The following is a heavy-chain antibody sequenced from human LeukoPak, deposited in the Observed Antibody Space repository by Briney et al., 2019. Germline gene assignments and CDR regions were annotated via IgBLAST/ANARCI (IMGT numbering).Heavy chain of an antibody. J-gene: IGHJ5*02. D-gene: IGHD2-15*01. CDR3: ARVFGSGGLNWCDP. CDR1: GFTFSSYS. CDR2: ISSSSSYI. V-gene: IGHV3-21*01. Sequence: GGSLRLSCAASGFTFSSYSMNWVRQAPGKGLEWVSSISSSSSYIYYADSVKGRFTISRDNAKNSLYLQMNSLRAEDTAVYYCARVFGSGGLNWCDPWGQGTLVTVSS.